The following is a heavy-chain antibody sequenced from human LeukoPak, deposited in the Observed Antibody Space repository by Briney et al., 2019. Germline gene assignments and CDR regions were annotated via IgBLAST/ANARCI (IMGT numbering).Heavy chain of an antibody. J-gene: IGHJ5*02. V-gene: IGHV3-30*02. CDR1: GFTFSSYG. Sequence: PGGSLRLSCAASGFTFSSYGMHWVRQAPGKGLEGVVFIRYDGSNKYYADSVKGRFTISRDNAKNTLYVQMNSLRAEDTAVYDCARGEGWYCSSTSCFTHWFDPWGQGTLVTVSS. CDR3: ARGEGWYCSSTSCFTHWFDP. D-gene: IGHD2-2*02. CDR2: IRYDGSNK.